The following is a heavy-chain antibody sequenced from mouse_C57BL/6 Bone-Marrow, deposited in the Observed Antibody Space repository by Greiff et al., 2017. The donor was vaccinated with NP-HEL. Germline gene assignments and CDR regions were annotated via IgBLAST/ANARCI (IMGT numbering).Heavy chain of an antibody. CDR1: GFSLTSYG. Sequence: VQGVESGPGLVQPSQSLSITCTVSGFSLTSYGVHWVRQSPGKGLEWLGVIWSGGSTDYNAAFISRLSISKDNSKSQVFFKMNSLQADDTAIYYCASYDYDGEDWYFDVWGTGTTVTVSS. CDR2: IWSGGST. V-gene: IGHV2-2*01. J-gene: IGHJ1*03. D-gene: IGHD2-4*01. CDR3: ASYDYDGEDWYFDV.